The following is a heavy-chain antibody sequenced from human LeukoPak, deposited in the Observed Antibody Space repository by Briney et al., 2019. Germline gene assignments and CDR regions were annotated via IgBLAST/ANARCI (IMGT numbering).Heavy chain of an antibody. CDR1: GGSIRDWQ. D-gene: IGHD3-22*01. CDR3: ARLYYDSSRYPNWFDP. V-gene: IGHV4-59*08. J-gene: IGHJ5*02. CDR2: IYYSGST. Sequence: NPSETLSLTCTVSGGSIRDWQWSWVRQPPGKGLEWIGYIYYSGSTNYNPSLKSRVTISVDTSKNQFSLKLSSVTAADTAVYYCARLYYDSSRYPNWFDPWGQGTLVTVSS.